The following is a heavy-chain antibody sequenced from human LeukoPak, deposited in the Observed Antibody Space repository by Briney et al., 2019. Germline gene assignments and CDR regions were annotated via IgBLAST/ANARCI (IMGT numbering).Heavy chain of an antibody. D-gene: IGHD2-2*01. CDR3: ARGYCSSTSCYPNYYYYGMDV. Sequence: SQTLSLTCVISGDSVSSNIAAWTWIRQSPSRGLEWLGRTYYRSRWFYEYAVSVKGRITINLDTSKNQLSLEMNSVIPEDTAVYYCARGYCSSTSCYPNYYYYGMDVWGQGTTVTVSS. J-gene: IGHJ6*02. CDR2: TYYRSRWFY. CDR1: GDSVSSNIAA. V-gene: IGHV6-1*01.